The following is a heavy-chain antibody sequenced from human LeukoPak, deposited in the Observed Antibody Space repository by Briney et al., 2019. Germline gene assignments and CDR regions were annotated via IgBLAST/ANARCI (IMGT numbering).Heavy chain of an antibody. J-gene: IGHJ4*02. D-gene: IGHD6-19*01. V-gene: IGHV3-21*01. Sequence: PGGSLRLSCSASGFTFSNYEFNWVRQAPGKGLEWVSSITSSSSYIYYADSVKGRFTISRDNAKNSLYLQMNSLRAEDTAVYYCAREMLAAVAAQSRGQGTLVTVSS. CDR3: AREMLAAVAAQS. CDR1: GFTFSNYE. CDR2: ITSSSSYI.